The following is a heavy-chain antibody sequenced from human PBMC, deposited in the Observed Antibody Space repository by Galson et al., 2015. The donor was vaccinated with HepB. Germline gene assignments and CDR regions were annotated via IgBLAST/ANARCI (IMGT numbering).Heavy chain of an antibody. CDR2: IKSKTEGGPT. J-gene: IGHJ6*02. CDR3: TTPKPYHDFWSGHLAA. D-gene: IGHD3-3*01. CDR1: GFTFSNAW. Sequence: SLRLACAASGFTFSNAWMSWVRQAPGKGQEWVGRIKSKTEGGPTDYAAPVKGRFTISRDDSKNTLYLQMNRLKTEDTAVYYCTTPKPYHDFWSGHLAAWGQGTTVTVSS. V-gene: IGHV3-15*01.